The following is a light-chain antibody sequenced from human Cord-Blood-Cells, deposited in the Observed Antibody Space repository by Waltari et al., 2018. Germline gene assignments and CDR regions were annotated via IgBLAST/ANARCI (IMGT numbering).Light chain of an antibody. CDR1: QSISSY. CDR2: GAS. CDR3: QQSYSTPWT. V-gene: IGKV1-39*01. Sequence: DIQMTQSPSSLSASVGARVTITCRASQSISSYLNWYQQKPGKAPKLLIYGASSLQSGVPSRFSGSGSGTDFTLTISSLQPEDVATYYCQQSYSTPWTFGQGTKVEIK. J-gene: IGKJ1*01.